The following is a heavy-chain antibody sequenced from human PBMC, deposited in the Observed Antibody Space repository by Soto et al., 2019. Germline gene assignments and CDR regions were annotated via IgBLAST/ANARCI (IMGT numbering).Heavy chain of an antibody. CDR1: GFTFSSYS. J-gene: IGHJ6*02. Sequence: GESLKISCAASGFTFSSYSMNWVRQAPGKGLEWVSSISSSSSYIYYADSVKGRFTISRDNAKNSLYLQMNSLRAEDTAVYYCAREGYYDSSGYYYYYYGMDVWGQGTTVTVSS. D-gene: IGHD3-22*01. V-gene: IGHV3-21*01. CDR3: AREGYYDSSGYYYYYYGMDV. CDR2: ISSSSSYI.